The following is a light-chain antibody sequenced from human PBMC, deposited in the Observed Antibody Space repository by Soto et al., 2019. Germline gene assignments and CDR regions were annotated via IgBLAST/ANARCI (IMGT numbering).Light chain of an antibody. J-gene: IGKJ1*01. CDR1: QSISRN. Sequence: EIVMTQSPPTLSASPGERATLSCRASQSISRNLAWFQQKPGQAPRLLIFGASTRAAGIPPRFSGSGSGTEFTLTISGLQSEDFEVYFCHQYENWPKTFGQGTKVDIK. CDR2: GAS. CDR3: HQYENWPKT. V-gene: IGKV3-15*01.